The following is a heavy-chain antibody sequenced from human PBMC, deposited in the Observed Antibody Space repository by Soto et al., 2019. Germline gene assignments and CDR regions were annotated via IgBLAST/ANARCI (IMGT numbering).Heavy chain of an antibody. Sequence: SETLSLTCTVSGGSISSYYWSWIRQPPGKGLEWIGYIYYSGSTNYNPSLKSRVTISVDTSKNQFSLKLSSVTAADTAVYYCAREGIAAPNYYYYGMDVWGQGTTVTVSS. CDR3: AREGIAAPNYYYYGMDV. D-gene: IGHD6-13*01. J-gene: IGHJ6*02. CDR1: GGSISSYY. CDR2: IYYSGST. V-gene: IGHV4-59*13.